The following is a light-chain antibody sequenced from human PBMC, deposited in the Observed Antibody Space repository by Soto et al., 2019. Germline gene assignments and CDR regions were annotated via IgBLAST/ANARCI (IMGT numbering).Light chain of an antibody. V-gene: IGLV2-8*01. CDR2: EVT. CDR1: SSDVGGYNS. CDR3: SSYAGSHNLV. Sequence: QSVLTQPPSASGSPGQSVAISCTGTSSDVGGYNSVSWYQQHPGKAPKLMIYEVTKRPSGVPDRFSGSKSANTASLTVSRLQAEDEADYYCSSYAGSHNLVFGGGTKLTVL. J-gene: IGLJ2*01.